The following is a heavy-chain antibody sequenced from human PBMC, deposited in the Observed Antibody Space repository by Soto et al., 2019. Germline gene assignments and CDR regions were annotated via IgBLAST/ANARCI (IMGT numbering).Heavy chain of an antibody. J-gene: IGHJ6*02. CDR2: ISAYNGNT. CDR3: ARDYSYYGDSQYYYYYYGMDV. CDR1: GYTFTSYG. Sequence: ASVKVSCKASGYTFTSYGISWVRQAPGQGLEWMGWISAYNGNTNYAQKLQGRVTMTTDTSTSTAYMELRSLRSDDTAVYYCARDYSYYGDSQYYYYYYGMDVWGQGPTVTVSS. V-gene: IGHV1-18*04. D-gene: IGHD4-17*01.